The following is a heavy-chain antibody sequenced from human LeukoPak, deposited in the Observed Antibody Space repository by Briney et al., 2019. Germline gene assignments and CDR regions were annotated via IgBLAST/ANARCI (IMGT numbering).Heavy chain of an antibody. CDR2: IKEDGSEN. D-gene: IGHD3-16*01. Sequence: GGSLRLSCVASGFTFSDYWMSWVRQAPGKGLEWMANIKEDGSENYYVDSVRGRFTISRDNAKNPLYLQMNSLRAEDTAMYYCARAYAGGIFDSWGQGTLVTVSS. J-gene: IGHJ4*02. CDR3: ARAYAGGIFDS. CDR1: GFTFSDYW. V-gene: IGHV3-7*04.